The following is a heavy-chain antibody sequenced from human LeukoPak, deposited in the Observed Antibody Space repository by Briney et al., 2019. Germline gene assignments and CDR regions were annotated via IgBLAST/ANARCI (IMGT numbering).Heavy chain of an antibody. V-gene: IGHV4-39*01. CDR1: GGSFSSSSYY. CDR2: IYYSGST. CDR3: ARRGPGHYFDY. D-gene: IGHD3-16*01. Sequence: PSETLSLTCNVSGGSFSSSSYYWCWIRQPPGKGLEWIGSIYYSGSTYYNPSLKSRVTISVDTSKNQFSLKLRPVTAADTAVIYCARRGPGHYFDYGGQGTLVTVSS. J-gene: IGHJ4*02.